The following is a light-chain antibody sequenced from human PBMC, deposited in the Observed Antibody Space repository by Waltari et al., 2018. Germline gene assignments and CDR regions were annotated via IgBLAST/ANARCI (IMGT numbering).Light chain of an antibody. CDR2: DVT. CDR1: SSYVGGFKS. Sequence: QSALTQAASVSGSPGQSITISCPGTSSYVGGFKSASWYQQPPGKAPKVLIYDVTNRPSGVSNRFSGSKSGNTASLTISGLQAEDEADYYCSAYTSSFVLFGGGTKVTVL. V-gene: IGLV2-14*03. J-gene: IGLJ2*01. CDR3: SAYTSSFVL.